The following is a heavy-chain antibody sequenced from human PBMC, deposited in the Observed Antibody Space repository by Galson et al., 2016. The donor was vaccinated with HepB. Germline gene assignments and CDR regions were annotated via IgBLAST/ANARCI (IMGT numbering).Heavy chain of an antibody. J-gene: IGHJ4*02. CDR3: ARAGERVIVTYDY. CDR1: GFSFSSYG. V-gene: IGHV3-33*01. CDR2: IWRDGSKK. D-gene: IGHD3-10*01. Sequence: SLRLSCAASGFSFSSYGMHWVRQAPRKGLEWVAFIWRDGSKKYYADPVKGRFTISRDNAKSTLYLQMNSLRAEDTALYSCARAGERVIVTYDYWGQGTLVTVSS.